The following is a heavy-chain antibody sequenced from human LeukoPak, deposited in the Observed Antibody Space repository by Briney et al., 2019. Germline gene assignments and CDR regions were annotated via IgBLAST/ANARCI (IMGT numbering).Heavy chain of an antibody. CDR2: IYPGDSET. D-gene: IGHD1-26*01. Sequence: GESLKISCKGSGYSYTSYWIGWVRQMPGKGLEWMGIIYPGDSETRYSPSFQGQVTISADKSISTAYLQWSSLKASDTAMYYCARRRDLYSGSYYPFDYWGQGTLVTVSS. CDR1: GYSYTSYW. CDR3: ARRRDLYSGSYYPFDY. V-gene: IGHV5-51*01. J-gene: IGHJ4*02.